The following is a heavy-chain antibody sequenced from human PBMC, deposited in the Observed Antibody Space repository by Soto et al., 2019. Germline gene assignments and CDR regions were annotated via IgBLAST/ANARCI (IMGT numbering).Heavy chain of an antibody. V-gene: IGHV3-23*01. Sequence: EVQLLESGGGLVQPGGSLRLSCAASGFTFNSYAVTWVRQAPGKGLEWVSAFIGSGGSTYYADSVRGRFTISRDNSKNTLFLQMNSLRAVDTAVYYCAKGTDYHSLKTGWLDPWGQGTPVTVSS. J-gene: IGHJ5*02. CDR3: AKGTDYHSLKTGWLDP. CDR1: GFTFNSYA. D-gene: IGHD5-12*01. CDR2: FIGSGGST.